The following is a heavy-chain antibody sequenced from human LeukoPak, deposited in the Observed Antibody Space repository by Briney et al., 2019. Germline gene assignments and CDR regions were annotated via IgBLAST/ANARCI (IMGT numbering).Heavy chain of an antibody. J-gene: IGHJ4*02. CDR2: IIPIFGTA. CDR3: ARVDVRGVYFDY. V-gene: IGHV1-69*05. CDR1: GRTFSSYA. Sequence: GASVKVSCKASGRTFSSYAISWVRRAPGQGLECMGGIIPIFGTATYAQKFQGRVTITTDESTSTAYMELSSLRSEDTAVYYCARVDVRGVYFDYWGQGTLVTVSS. D-gene: IGHD3-10*01.